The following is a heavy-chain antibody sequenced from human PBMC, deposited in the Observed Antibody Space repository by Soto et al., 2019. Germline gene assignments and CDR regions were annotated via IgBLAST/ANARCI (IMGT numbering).Heavy chain of an antibody. CDR2: IYYSGNT. J-gene: IGHJ5*02. Sequence: PSETLSLTCAVSGGSISSSNWGSWVRQPPGKGLEWIGSIYYSGNTNYAQKLQGRVTMTTDTSTSTAYMELRSLRSDDTAVYYCARGRWLPAWGQGTLVTVSS. V-gene: IGHV4-4*02. D-gene: IGHD5-12*01. CDR1: GGSISSSNW. CDR3: ARGRWLPA.